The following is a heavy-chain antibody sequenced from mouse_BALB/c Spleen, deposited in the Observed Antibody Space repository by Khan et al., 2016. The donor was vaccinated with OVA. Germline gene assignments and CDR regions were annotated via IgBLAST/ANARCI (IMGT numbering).Heavy chain of an antibody. CDR1: GFSLTTYG. J-gene: IGHJ3*01. D-gene: IGHD2-14*01. CDR3: ARSSYRYDFTY. CDR2: IWSGGNT. V-gene: IGHV2-4-1*01. Sequence: VELVESGPGLVQPTQSLSITCTVSGFSLTTYGVHWVRQSPGKGLEWLGVIWSGGNTDYNTAFISSLSISQENSKSQVFFKMNSLQADDTAIYYCARSSYRYDFTYWGQGTLVTVSA.